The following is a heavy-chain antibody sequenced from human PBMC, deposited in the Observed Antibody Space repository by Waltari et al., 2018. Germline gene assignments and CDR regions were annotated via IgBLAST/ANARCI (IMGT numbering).Heavy chain of an antibody. D-gene: IGHD1-1*01. V-gene: IGHV4-59*01. CDR2: IHYGGVT. CDR1: GGSISSDY. CDR3: ARDSVQGVYDWGMDV. Sequence: QVQLQESGPGLMQPSETLSLTYTVSGGSISSDYWTWIRKPPGKGLEWIGNIHYGGVTNYNPSLKSRVTISIDTSKTQFSLKLTSVTAADTAIYYCARDSVQGVYDWGMDVWGQGTTVSVSS. J-gene: IGHJ6*02.